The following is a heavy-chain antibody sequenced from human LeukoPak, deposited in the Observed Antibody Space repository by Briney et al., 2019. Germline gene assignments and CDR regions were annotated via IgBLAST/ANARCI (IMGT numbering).Heavy chain of an antibody. J-gene: IGHJ5*02. CDR2: VHHTGST. CDR1: GYSISRGYY. CDR3: ARDWGFGDSEDWFDP. D-gene: IGHD3-10*01. V-gene: IGHV4-38-2*02. Sequence: SQTLSLTCNVSGYSISRGYYWGWIRQPPGKGLEWIGSVHHTGSTYYNPSLRSRVSISVDKSTNHISLEVTSVTAADTAVYYCARDWGFGDSEDWFDPWGQGTLVTVSS.